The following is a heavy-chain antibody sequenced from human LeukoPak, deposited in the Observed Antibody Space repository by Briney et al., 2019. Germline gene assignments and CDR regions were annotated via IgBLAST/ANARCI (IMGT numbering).Heavy chain of an antibody. Sequence: GGSLRLSSAASGFTLNSSYMSCGLQAPGKGLEWVSLIYSGGSTYYADSVKGRFTISRDNSKNTLYLQMNSLRAEDTAVYYCARDRFDIRYYFDYWGQRPLVTVSS. D-gene: IGHD2-15*01. CDR1: GFTLNSSY. V-gene: IGHV3-66*01. CDR3: ARDRFDIRYYFDY. CDR2: IYSGGST. J-gene: IGHJ4*02.